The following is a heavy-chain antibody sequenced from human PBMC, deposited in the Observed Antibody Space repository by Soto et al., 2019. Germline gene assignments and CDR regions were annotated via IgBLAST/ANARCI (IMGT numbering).Heavy chain of an antibody. V-gene: IGHV3-53*01. CDR3: ATRPLLPGAP. J-gene: IGHJ3*01. CDR1: GFTFSSND. D-gene: IGHD3-22*01. CDR2: IYSGGST. Sequence: EVQLVESGGGLIQPGGSLRLSCAASGFTFSSNDRNWVRQAPGKGLEWVSLIYSGGSTNYADSVKGRFTISRDNSKNTLYLQMSSLRAEDTAVYYCATRPLLPGAPWGQGTMVTVSS.